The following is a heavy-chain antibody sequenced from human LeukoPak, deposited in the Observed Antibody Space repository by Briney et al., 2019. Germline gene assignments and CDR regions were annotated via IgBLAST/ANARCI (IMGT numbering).Heavy chain of an antibody. CDR2: IYYSGST. J-gene: IGHJ2*01. Sequence: PSETLSLTCTVSGGSISSGGYYWSWIRQHPGKGLEWTGYIYYSGSTYYNPSLKSRVTISVDTSKNQFSLKLSSVTAADTAVYYCARTYGSSGLGYFDLWGRGTLVTVSS. D-gene: IGHD6-13*01. V-gene: IGHV4-31*03. CDR3: ARTYGSSGLGYFDL. CDR1: GGSISSGGYY.